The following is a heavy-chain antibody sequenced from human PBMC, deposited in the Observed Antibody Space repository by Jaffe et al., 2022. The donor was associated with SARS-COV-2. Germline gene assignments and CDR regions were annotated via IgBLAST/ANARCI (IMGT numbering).Heavy chain of an antibody. D-gene: IGHD3-16*01. CDR2: IKQDGSEK. J-gene: IGHJ1*01. CDR1: GFTFSSYW. V-gene: IGHV3-7*01. Sequence: EVQLVESGGGLVQPGGSLRLSCAASGFTFSSYWMSWVRQAPGKGLEWVANIKQDGSEKYYVDSVKGRFTISRDNAKNSLYLQMNSLRAEDTAVYYCARGGGIEDYVWGSLIGSYFQHWGQGTLVTVSS. CDR3: ARGGGIEDYVWGSLIGSYFQH.